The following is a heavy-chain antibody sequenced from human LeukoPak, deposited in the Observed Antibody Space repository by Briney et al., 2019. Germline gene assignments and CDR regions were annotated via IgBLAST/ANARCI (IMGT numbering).Heavy chain of an antibody. CDR3: ARLEAY. D-gene: IGHD3-3*01. V-gene: IGHV4-39*01. J-gene: IGHJ4*02. CDR2: IYYSGST. Sequence: SETLSLTCTVSGVSISSYYWGWIRQPPGKGLEWIGSIYYSGSTYYNPSLKSRVTISVDTSKNQFSLKLSSVTAADTAVYYCARLEAYWGQGTLVTVSS. CDR1: GVSISSYY.